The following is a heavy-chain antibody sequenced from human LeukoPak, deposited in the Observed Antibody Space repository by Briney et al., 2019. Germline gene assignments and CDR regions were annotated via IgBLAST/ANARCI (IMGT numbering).Heavy chain of an antibody. J-gene: IGHJ4*02. CDR1: GFTFDDYA. V-gene: IGHV3-9*01. CDR2: ISWNSGSI. Sequence: SGGSLRLSCAASGFTFDDYAMHWVRQAPGKGLEWVSGISWNSGSIGYADSVKGRFTISRDNSKNTLYLQMNSLRAEDTAVYYCAKTRVPALIVLMVYAIDYWGQGTLVTVSS. D-gene: IGHD2-8*01. CDR3: AKTRVPALIVLMVYAIDY.